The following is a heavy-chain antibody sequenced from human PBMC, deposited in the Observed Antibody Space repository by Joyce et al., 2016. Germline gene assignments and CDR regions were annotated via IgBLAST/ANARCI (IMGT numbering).Heavy chain of an antibody. D-gene: IGHD4-11*01. V-gene: IGHV3-23*01. Sequence: EVQLLESGGGLVQPGESLRLSCAASGFNFNIYAMNWVRQTPGKGLEWVSGSSGSGGGTYYADLVKGRFTISRDNSKNTLYLQMNSLRADDAALYYCAKGSDYNPTNFDYWGQGTLVTVSS. J-gene: IGHJ4*02. CDR1: GFNFNIYA. CDR2: SSGSGGGT. CDR3: AKGSDYNPTNFDY.